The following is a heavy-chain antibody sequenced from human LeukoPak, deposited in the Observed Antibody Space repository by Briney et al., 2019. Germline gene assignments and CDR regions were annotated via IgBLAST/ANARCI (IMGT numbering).Heavy chain of an antibody. J-gene: IGHJ4*02. CDR2: INTNTGNP. Sequence: GASVKVSCKASGYTFTSYAMNWVRQAPGQGLEWMGWINTNTGNPTYAQGFTGRFVFSLDTSVSTAYLQISSLKAEDTAVYYCARGAPDGIQLWSWYFDYWGQGSLVTVSS. CDR1: GYTFTSYA. V-gene: IGHV7-4-1*02. D-gene: IGHD5-18*01. CDR3: ARGAPDGIQLWSWYFDY.